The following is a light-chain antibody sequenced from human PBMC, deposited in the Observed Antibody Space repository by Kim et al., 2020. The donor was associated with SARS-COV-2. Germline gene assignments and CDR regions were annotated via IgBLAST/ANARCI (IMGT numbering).Light chain of an antibody. CDR2: GKY. V-gene: IGLV3-19*01. CDR3: NSRDSSGDHVV. CDR1: SLRNYY. J-gene: IGLJ3*02. Sequence: ALGQTVSLTCQGDSLRNYYATWYQQRPGQAPVLVLFGKYNRPSGIPDRFSGSGSGNTASLTITGAQAEDEADYYCNSRDSSGDHVVFGGGTQLTVL.